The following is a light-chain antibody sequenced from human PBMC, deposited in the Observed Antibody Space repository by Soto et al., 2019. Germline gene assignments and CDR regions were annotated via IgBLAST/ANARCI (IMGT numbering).Light chain of an antibody. CDR2: GAS. Sequence: IAITQPPATLSVSPGERTIRSCMASQSVSSNLAWYQQKLGQAPRLLIYGASTRATGIPARFSGSGSGTEFTLTISSLQSEDFAVYYCQQYNNWPPMFGQGTKVDI. V-gene: IGKV3-15*01. J-gene: IGKJ1*01. CDR1: QSVSSN. CDR3: QQYNNWPPM.